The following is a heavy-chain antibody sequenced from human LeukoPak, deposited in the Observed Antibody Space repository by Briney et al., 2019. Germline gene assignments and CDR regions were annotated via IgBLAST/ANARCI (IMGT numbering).Heavy chain of an antibody. CDR3: AREKRITGTVTYNWFDP. CDR1: GGSISSYY. V-gene: IGHV4-4*07. J-gene: IGHJ5*02. Sequence: SETLSLTCTVSGGSISSYYWSWIRQPAGKGLEWIGRIYTSGSTNYNPSLKSRVTISVDKSKNQFSLKLSSVTAADTAVYYCAREKRITGTVTYNWFDPWGQGTLVTVSS. CDR2: IYTSGST. D-gene: IGHD1-7*01.